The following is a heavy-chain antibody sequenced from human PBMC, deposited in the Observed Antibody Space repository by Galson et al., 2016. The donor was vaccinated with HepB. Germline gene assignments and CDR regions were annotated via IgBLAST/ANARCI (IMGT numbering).Heavy chain of an antibody. J-gene: IGHJ1*01. V-gene: IGHV3-23*01. CDR1: GFTFSSYA. CDR2: IGGGDGGST. Sequence: SLRLSCAASGFTFSSYAMNWVRQAPGKGLEWVSVIGGGDGGSTYHADSVKGRFAISRDNSKNTLYLQMSSLRVEDTAVYYCARNLTPRGFSYSFWGQGTLVAVSS. D-gene: IGHD3-10*01. CDR3: ARNLTPRGFSYSF.